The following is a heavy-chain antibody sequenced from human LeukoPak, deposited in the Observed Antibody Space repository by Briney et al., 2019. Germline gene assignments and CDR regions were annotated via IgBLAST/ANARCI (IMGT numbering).Heavy chain of an antibody. V-gene: IGHV1-2*06. J-gene: IGHJ4*02. CDR1: GYTFTGYY. CDR2: INPNSGGT. CDR3: EREIRGGSSSSGVGYYFDY. D-gene: IGHD6-6*01. Sequence: ASVKVSCKASGYTFTGYYMHWVRQAPGQGLEWMGRINPNSGGTNYAQKFQGRVTMTRDTSISTAYMELSRLRCDDTAVYYCEREIRGGSSSSGVGYYFDYWGQGTLVTVSS.